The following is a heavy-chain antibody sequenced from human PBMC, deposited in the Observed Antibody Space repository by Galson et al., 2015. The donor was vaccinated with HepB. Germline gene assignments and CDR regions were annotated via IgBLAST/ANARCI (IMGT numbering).Heavy chain of an antibody. CDR3: AIITSVSQGGTSSPP. CDR1: GYTFTGYY. Sequence: SVKVSCKASGYTFTGYYMHWIRQAPGRGLEWVGRMNPNGGDTYYAENLQGRVTLTRDTSITTAYMELNGLTYSDTAIYYCAIITSVSQGGTSSPPWGQGTLVTVTS. CDR2: MNPNGGDT. V-gene: IGHV1-2*06. D-gene: IGHD1-26*01. J-gene: IGHJ5*02.